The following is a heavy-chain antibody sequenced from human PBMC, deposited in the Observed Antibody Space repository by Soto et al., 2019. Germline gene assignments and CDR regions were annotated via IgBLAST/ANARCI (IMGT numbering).Heavy chain of an antibody. D-gene: IGHD5-18*01. V-gene: IGHV3-21*01. J-gene: IGHJ4*02. CDR2: ISSSSSYI. CDR3: ARDTVPYTAMVQDFDY. CDR1: GFTFSSYS. Sequence: PGGSLRLSCAASGFTFSSYSMNWVRQAPGKGLEWVSSISSSSSYIYYADSVKGRFTISRDNAKNSLYLQMNSLRAEDTAVYYCARDTVPYTAMVQDFDYWGQGTLVTVSS.